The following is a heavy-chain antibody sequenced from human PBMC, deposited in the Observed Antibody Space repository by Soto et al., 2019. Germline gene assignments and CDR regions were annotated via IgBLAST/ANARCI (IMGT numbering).Heavy chain of an antibody. CDR3: ARDRYSSSPDAFDI. V-gene: IGHV4-34*01. Sequence: PSETLSLTCAVYGGSFSGYYWSWIRQPPGKGLEWIGEINHSGSTNYNPSLKSRVTISVDTSKNQFSLKLSSVTAADTAVYYCARDRYSSSPDAFDIWGQGTMVTVSS. CDR2: INHSGST. D-gene: IGHD6-13*01. CDR1: GGSFSGYY. J-gene: IGHJ3*02.